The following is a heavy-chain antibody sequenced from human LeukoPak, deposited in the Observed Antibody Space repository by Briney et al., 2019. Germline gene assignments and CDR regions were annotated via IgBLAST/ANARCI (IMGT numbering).Heavy chain of an antibody. CDR3: ARGLWGYYYGSGSPGGYYYYYMDV. J-gene: IGHJ6*03. CDR2: INHSGST. V-gene: IGHV4-34*01. CDR1: GGSFSGYY. D-gene: IGHD3-10*01. Sequence: PSETLSLTCAVYGGSFSGYYWSWIRQPPGRGLEWIGEINHSGSTNYNPSLKSRVTISVDTSKNQFSLKLSSVTAADTAVYYCARGLWGYYYGSGSPGGYYYYYMDVWGKGTTVTVSS.